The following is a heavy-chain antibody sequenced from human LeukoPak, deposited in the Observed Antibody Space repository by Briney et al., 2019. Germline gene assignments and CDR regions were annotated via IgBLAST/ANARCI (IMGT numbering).Heavy chain of an antibody. V-gene: IGHV1-24*01. CDR3: ARVGVDYYYYYYGMDV. CDR1: GYTLTELS. J-gene: IGHJ6*02. Sequence: ASVKVSCKVSGYTLTELSMHWVRQAPGKGLEWMGGFDPEDGETICAQKFQGRVTMTEDTSTDTAYMELSSLRSDDTAVYYCARVGVDYYYYYYGMDVWGQGTTVTVSS. D-gene: IGHD3-16*01. CDR2: FDPEDGET.